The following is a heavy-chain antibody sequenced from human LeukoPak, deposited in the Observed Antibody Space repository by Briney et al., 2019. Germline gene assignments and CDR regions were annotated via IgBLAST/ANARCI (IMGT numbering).Heavy chain of an antibody. CDR1: GGSMSSGSYY. J-gene: IGHJ4*02. CDR3: AGSVSYYFIDF. CDR2: IYTSGST. Sequence: SQTLSLTCTVSGGSMSSGSYYWSWIRQPAGKGLEWIGRIYTSGSTNYNPSLKSRVTISVDTSKNQFSLKLSSVTAADTAVYYCAGSVSYYFIDFWGQGTLVTVSS. D-gene: IGHD1-26*01. V-gene: IGHV4-61*02.